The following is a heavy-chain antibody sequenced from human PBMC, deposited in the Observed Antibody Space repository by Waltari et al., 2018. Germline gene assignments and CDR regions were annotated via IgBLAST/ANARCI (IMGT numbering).Heavy chain of an antibody. Sequence: QVQLVQSGAEVKKPGSSVKVSCKASGGTFSSYAISWVRQAPGQGLEWMGGIIPILGIANYAQKFQGRVTITADESTSTAYMEMSSLRSEDTAVYYCARDLEGITGTTSDYWGQGTLVTVSS. CDR3: ARDLEGITGTTSDY. V-gene: IGHV1-69*04. CDR2: IIPILGIA. J-gene: IGHJ4*02. D-gene: IGHD1-7*01. CDR1: GGTFSSYA.